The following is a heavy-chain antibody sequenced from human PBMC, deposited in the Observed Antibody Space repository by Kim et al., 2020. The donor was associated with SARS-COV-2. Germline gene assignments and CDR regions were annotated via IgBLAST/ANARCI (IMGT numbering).Heavy chain of an antibody. CDR1: GYTFTGYY. D-gene: IGHD3-9*01. CDR2: INPNSGGT. V-gene: IGHV1-2*06. Sequence: ASVKVSCKASGYTFTGYYMHWVRQAPGQGLEWMGRINPNSGGTNYAQKFQGRVTMTRDTSISTAYMELSRLRSDDTAVYYCAREGVILRYFDWGWGQGTLVTVSS. CDR3: AREGVILRYFDWG. J-gene: IGHJ4*02.